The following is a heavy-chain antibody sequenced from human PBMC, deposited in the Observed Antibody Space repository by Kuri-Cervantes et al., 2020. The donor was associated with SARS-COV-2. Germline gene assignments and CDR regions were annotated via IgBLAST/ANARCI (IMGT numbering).Heavy chain of an antibody. Sequence: ASVKVSCKASRGTFSSYAISWVRQAPGQGLEWMGWINPNSGGTNYAQKFQGRVTMTRDTSISTAYMELSRLRSDDTAVYYCARQGSGGNDAFDIWGQGTMVTVSS. V-gene: IGHV1-2*02. J-gene: IGHJ3*02. D-gene: IGHD1-26*01. CDR1: RGTFSSYA. CDR2: INPNSGGT. CDR3: ARQGSGGNDAFDI.